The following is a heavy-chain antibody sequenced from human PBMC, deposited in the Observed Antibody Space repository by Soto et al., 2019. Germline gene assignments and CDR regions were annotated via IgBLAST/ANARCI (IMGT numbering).Heavy chain of an antibody. CDR1: GYTFTSYG. CDR3: ARDRGSYALDY. J-gene: IGHJ4*02. Sequence: QVQLVQSGAEVKKPGASVKVSCKASGYTFTSYGISWVRQAPGQGLGWMGWISANNGNTNYVQKLQGRVTMTTDTSTSTADMELRSLRSDDTAVYYCARDRGSYALDYWGQGTLVTVSS. D-gene: IGHD1-26*01. CDR2: ISANNGNT. V-gene: IGHV1-18*01.